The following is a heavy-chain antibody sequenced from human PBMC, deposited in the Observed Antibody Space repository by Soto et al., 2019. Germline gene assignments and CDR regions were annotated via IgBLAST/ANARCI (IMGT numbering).Heavy chain of an antibody. CDR3: ATGVDGYTYYYGMDV. D-gene: IGHD3-16*01. Sequence: GASVKVSCKVSGYTLTELSMHWVRQAPGKGLEWMGGFDPEDGETIYAQRFQGRVTMTEDTSTDTAYMELSSLRSEDTAVYYCATGVDGYTYYYGMDVWGQGTKVTVSS. V-gene: IGHV1-24*01. J-gene: IGHJ6*02. CDR1: GYTLTELS. CDR2: FDPEDGET.